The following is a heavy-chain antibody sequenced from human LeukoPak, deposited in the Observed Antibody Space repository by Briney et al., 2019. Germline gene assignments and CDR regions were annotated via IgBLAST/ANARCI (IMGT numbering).Heavy chain of an antibody. CDR3: ARAVSPVGYCSGGSCYVRRDWGYYYYMDV. V-gene: IGHV1-18*01. CDR2: INPYNGHT. CDR1: GYTFSNDG. Sequence: ASVKVSCKASGYTFSNDGLSWVRQAPGQGLEWMGWINPYNGHTNYAERLQGRVSMTTDTSTSTAYMELSSLRSEDTAVYYCARAVSPVGYCSGGSCYVRRDWGYYYYMDVWGKGTTVTISS. D-gene: IGHD2-15*01. J-gene: IGHJ6*03.